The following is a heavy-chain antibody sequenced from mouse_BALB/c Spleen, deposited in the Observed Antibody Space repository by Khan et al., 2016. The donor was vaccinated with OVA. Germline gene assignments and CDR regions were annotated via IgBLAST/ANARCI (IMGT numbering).Heavy chain of an antibody. CDR1: GFTFSTYG. CDR3: ARLPYYYDSGGFSY. CDR2: INTGGAYT. V-gene: IGHV5-6*01. Sequence: EVQLQESGGDFVRPGGSLKLSCAASGFTFSTYGMSWVRQTPDKRLAWVATINTGGAYTYYPDTVKGRFTISRDNAKNTLYLQLSSLKSEDTAIYYCARLPYYYDSGGFSYWGRGTLVTVAA. D-gene: IGHD1-1*01. J-gene: IGHJ3*01.